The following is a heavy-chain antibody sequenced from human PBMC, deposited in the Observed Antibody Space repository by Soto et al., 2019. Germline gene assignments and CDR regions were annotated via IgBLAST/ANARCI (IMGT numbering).Heavy chain of an antibody. J-gene: IGHJ6*02. CDR3: TTDGYIVATISSDGMDV. V-gene: IGHV4-39*02. Sequence: KPSETLSLTCTVSGGSISSSSYYWGWIRQPPGKGLEWIGSIYYSGSTYYNPSLKSRVTISVDTSKNQFSLKLSSVTAADTAVYYCTTDGYIVATISSDGMDVWGQGTTVTVSS. D-gene: IGHD5-12*01. CDR2: IYYSGST. CDR1: GGSISSSSYY.